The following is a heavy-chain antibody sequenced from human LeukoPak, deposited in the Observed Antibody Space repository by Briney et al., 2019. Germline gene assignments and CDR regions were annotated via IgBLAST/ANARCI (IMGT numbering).Heavy chain of an antibody. J-gene: IGHJ5*02. CDR3: ARESRWFGELANWFDP. D-gene: IGHD3-10*01. CDR1: GGSISSYY. V-gene: IGHV4-59*12. CDR2: IYYSGST. Sequence: PSETLSLTCTVSGGSISSYYWSWIRQPPGKGLEWTGSIYYSGSTYYNPSLKSRVTISVDTSKNQFSLKLSSVTAADTAVYYCARESRWFGELANWFDPWGQGTLVTVSS.